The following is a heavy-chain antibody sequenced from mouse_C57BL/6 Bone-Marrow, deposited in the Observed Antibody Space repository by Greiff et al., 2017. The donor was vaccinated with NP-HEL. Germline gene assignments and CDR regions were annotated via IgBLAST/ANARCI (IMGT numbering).Heavy chain of an antibody. J-gene: IGHJ4*01. V-gene: IGHV1-54*01. CDR1: GYAFTNYL. D-gene: IGHD1-1*01. Sequence: VQLQESGAELVRPGPSVKVSCKASGYAFTNYLIEWVKQRPGQGLEWIGVINPGSGGTNYNEKFKGKATLTADTSSSTAYMQLSSLTSEDSAVYFCAVTTVVAPYYYAMDYWGQGTSVTVSS. CDR3: AVTTVVAPYYYAMDY. CDR2: INPGSGGT.